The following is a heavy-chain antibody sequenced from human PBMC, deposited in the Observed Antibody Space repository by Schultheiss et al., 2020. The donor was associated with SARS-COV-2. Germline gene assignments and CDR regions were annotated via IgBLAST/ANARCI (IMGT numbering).Heavy chain of an antibody. J-gene: IGHJ4*02. Sequence: GGSLRLSCAASGFTFSSYWMHWVRQAPGKGLEWVSTISYRGDTFYGDSVKGRFTISRDNAKNSLYLQMSSLRVEDTAVYFCARDANDWSRDIWGQGTLVTVSS. D-gene: IGHD3-9*01. V-gene: IGHV3-69-1*01. CDR3: ARDANDWSRDI. CDR1: GFTFSSYW. CDR2: ISYRGDT.